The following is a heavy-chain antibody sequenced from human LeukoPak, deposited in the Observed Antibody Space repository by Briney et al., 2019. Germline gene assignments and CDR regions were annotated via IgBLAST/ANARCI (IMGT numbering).Heavy chain of an antibody. CDR1: GGAFSGYY. D-gene: IGHD3-22*01. CDR2: INHSGST. J-gene: IGHJ5*02. Sequence: SETLSLTCAVYGGAFSGYYWSWIRQPPGKGLEWIGEINHSGSTNYNPSLKSRVTISVDTSKNQFSLKLSSVIAADTAVYYCARGRGYYDSSGYTWGQGTLVIVSS. V-gene: IGHV4-34*01. CDR3: ARGRGYYDSSGYT.